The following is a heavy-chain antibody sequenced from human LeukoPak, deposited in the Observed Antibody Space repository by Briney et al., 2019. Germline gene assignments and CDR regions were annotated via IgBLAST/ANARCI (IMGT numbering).Heavy chain of an antibody. CDR3: AKGAPFSDSGSFWFDP. D-gene: IGHD3-10*01. V-gene: IGHV3-23*01. Sequence: GGSQRLSCAASGFTISNYGMTWGRQAPGKGLEWVSSIRGSGATTHYADSVKGRFIISRDNSKNTLYLQMNSLRAEDTAVYFCAKGAPFSDSGSFWFDPWGQGTLVTVSS. CDR1: GFTISNYG. CDR2: IRGSGATT. J-gene: IGHJ5*02.